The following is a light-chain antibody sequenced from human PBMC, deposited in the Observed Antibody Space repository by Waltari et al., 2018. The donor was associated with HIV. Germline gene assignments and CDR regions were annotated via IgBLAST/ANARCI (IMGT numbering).Light chain of an antibody. CDR1: QSVVIN. J-gene: IGKJ5*01. CDR3: QQYKGWWIT. CDR2: GAS. V-gene: IGKV3-15*01. Sequence: EIVMTQSPATLSVSPGENATLSCRASQSVVINLAWYQYKSGQAPRLLIYGASTRATGVPARFSGSGSEIDFTLTISSLQSEDSAIYYCQQYKGWWITFGQGTRLEIK.